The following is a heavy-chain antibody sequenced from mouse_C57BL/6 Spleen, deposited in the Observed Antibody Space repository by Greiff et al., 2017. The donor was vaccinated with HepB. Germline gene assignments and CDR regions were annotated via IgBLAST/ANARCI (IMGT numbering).Heavy chain of an antibody. CDR3: ARGDYDGFAY. CDR1: GFTFSDYY. Sequence: EVMLVESEGGLVQPGSSMKLPCTASGFTFSDYYMAWVRQVPEKGLEWVANINYDGSSTYYLDSLKSRFIISRDNAKNILYLQMSSLKSEDTATYYCARGDYDGFAYWGQGTLVTVSA. V-gene: IGHV5-16*01. J-gene: IGHJ3*01. CDR2: INYDGSST. D-gene: IGHD2-4*01.